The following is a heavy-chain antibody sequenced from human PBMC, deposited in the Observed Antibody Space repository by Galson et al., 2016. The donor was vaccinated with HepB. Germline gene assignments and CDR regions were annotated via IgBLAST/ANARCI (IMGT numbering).Heavy chain of an antibody. V-gene: IGHV3-7*01. CDR3: ASAPAATESDY. CDR2: IKQAGSEK. D-gene: IGHD1-1*01. Sequence: SLRLSCAASGFTFSGYWMTWVRQAPGKGLEWVANIKQAGSEKNYVDSVKGRFTISRDNAKNLVYLRMNSLRAEDTAMYYCASAPAATESDYWGQGTLVTVPP. J-gene: IGHJ4*02. CDR1: GFTFSGYW.